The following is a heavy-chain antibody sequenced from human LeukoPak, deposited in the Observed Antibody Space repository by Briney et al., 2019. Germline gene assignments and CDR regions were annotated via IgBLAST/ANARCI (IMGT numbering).Heavy chain of an antibody. CDR2: ISGSGGST. CDR3: AKSSYYDSSGFYREYYFDY. CDR1: RFTFSSYA. J-gene: IGHJ4*02. V-gene: IGHV3-23*01. D-gene: IGHD3-22*01. Sequence: GGSLRLSCAASRFTFSSYAMSWVRQAPGKGLEWVPSISGSGGSTYYADSVKGRFTISRDNSKNTLYLQMNSLRAEDTAVYYCAKSSYYDSSGFYREYYFDYWGQGTLVTVSS.